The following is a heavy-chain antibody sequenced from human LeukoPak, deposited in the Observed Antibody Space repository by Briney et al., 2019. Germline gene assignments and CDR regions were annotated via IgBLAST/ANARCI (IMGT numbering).Heavy chain of an antibody. CDR2: IYYTGST. CDR1: GGSINIRNYY. CDR3: AATHDSGTYYNVPMGY. V-gene: IGHV4-39*01. J-gene: IGHJ4*02. Sequence: SETLSLTCTVSGGSINIRNYYWGWIRQPPGEGLEWIGSIYYTGSTYYNPSLKSRVTISVDTPKKQLSLKLSSVTAADTAVYYCAATHDSGTYYNVPMGYWGQGIMVSVCS. D-gene: IGHD3-10*01.